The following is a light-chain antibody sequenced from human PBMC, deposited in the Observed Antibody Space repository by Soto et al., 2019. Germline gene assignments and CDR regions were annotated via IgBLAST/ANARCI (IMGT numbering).Light chain of an antibody. V-gene: IGKV3-20*01. Sequence: IVLTQSPGTLSFSPGERATLSCRASQSVSSSYLAWYQQKPGQAPRLLIYGASSRATGIPDRLSGSGSGTDFTLTITRLEPEDFVGYYCPTYGSTLLGTLRGGKKVDIX. CDR2: GAS. J-gene: IGKJ4*01. CDR3: PTYGSTLLGT. CDR1: QSVSSSY.